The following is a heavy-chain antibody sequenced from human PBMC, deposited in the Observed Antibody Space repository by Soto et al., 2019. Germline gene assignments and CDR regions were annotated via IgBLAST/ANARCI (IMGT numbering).Heavy chain of an antibody. CDR3: SRDFDCADGVCYTGYYYFGLDV. V-gene: IGHV3-48*02. CDR1: GFTFSSYS. CDR2: ISSTSRTI. Sequence: GGSLRLSCVVSGFTFSSYSMNWVRQTPGKGLEWLSYISSTSRTIYHADSVKGRFTISRDNAKNSLYLQMNSLRDEDTAVYYCSRDFDCADGVCYTGYYYFGLDVWGQGTTVTVSS. D-gene: IGHD2-8*01. J-gene: IGHJ6*02.